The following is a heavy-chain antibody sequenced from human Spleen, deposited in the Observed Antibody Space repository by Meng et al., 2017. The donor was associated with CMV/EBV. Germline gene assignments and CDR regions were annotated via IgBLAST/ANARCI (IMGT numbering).Heavy chain of an antibody. J-gene: IGHJ3*02. V-gene: IGHV1-2*02. CDR3: ARDESEYDSSGYYFDAFDI. Sequence: ASVKVSCKASRYTFTEYHMHWVRQAPGQGLEWMGWINPNSGGTNYAQKFQGRVTMTRDTSISTAYMELSRLRSDDTAVYYCARDESEYDSSGYYFDAFDIWGQGTMVTVSS. CDR2: INPNSGGT. D-gene: IGHD3-22*01. CDR1: RYTFTEYH.